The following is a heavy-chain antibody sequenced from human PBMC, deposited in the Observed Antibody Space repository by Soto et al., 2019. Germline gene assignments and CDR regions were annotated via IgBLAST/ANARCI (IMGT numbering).Heavy chain of an antibody. CDR1: GHTFATYD. V-gene: IGHV1-8*01. D-gene: IGHD3-10*01. J-gene: IGHJ6*02. CDR3: ARGGWIIWYGDSITRGMDV. CDR2: MNFNSGNT. Sequence: QVPLVQSGAEVKKPGASVKVSCKPSGHTFATYDIYWVRQATGQGLEWMGWMNFNSGNTGYAQKFQGRVTMTRDTXXSXAXXELRSLRSEDTAVYYCARGGWIIWYGDSITRGMDVWGQGTTVTDSS.